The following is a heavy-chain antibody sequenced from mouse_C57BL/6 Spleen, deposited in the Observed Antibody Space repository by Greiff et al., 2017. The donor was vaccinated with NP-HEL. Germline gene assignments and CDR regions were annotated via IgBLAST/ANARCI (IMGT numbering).Heavy chain of an antibody. Sequence: DLQLVESGPGLVKPSQSLSLTCSVTGYSITSGYYWNWIRQFPGNKLEWMGYISYDGSNNYNPSLKNRISITRDTSKNQFFLKLNSVTTEDTATYYCAREGITTFAYWGQGTLVTVSA. D-gene: IGHD2-4*01. V-gene: IGHV3-6*01. J-gene: IGHJ3*01. CDR2: ISYDGSN. CDR3: AREGITTFAY. CDR1: GYSITSGYY.